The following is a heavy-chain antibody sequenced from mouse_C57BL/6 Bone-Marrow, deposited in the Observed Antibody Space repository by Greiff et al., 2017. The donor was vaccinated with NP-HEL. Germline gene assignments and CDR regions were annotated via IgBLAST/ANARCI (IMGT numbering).Heavy chain of an antibody. J-gene: IGHJ4*01. CDR2: IDPNSGGT. CDR1: GYTFTSYW. V-gene: IGHV1-62-3*01. Sequence: QVQLKQSGAELVKPGASVKLSSKASGYTFTSYWMHWVKQRPGRGLEWIGRIDPNSGGTKSNEKFKGKATLTVDKPSSTAYMQLSSLTSEDTAVYYCARGNPFYYYAMDYWGQGTSVTVSS. CDR3: ARGNPFYYYAMDY.